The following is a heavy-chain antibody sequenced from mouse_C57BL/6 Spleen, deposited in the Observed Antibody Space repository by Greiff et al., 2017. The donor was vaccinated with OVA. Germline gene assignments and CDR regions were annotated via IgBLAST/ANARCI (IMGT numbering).Heavy chain of an antibody. D-gene: IGHD1-1*01. CDR2: ISSGGDYI. CDR1: GFTFSSYA. V-gene: IGHV5-9-1*02. J-gene: IGHJ2*01. Sequence: EVQVVESGEGLVKPGGSLKLSCAASGFTFSSYAMSWVRQTPEKRLEWVAYISSGGDYIYYADTVKGRFTISRDNARNTLYLQMSSLKSEDTAMYYCTRVYYYGSSPYYFDYWGQGTTLTVSS. CDR3: TRVYYYGSSPYYFDY.